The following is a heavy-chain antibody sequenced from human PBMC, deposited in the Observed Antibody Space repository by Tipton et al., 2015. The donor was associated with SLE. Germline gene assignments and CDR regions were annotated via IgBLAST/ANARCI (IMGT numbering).Heavy chain of an antibody. J-gene: IGHJ4*02. Sequence: SLRLSCAASGFTFSSYWMSWVRQAPGKGLEWVANIKQDGSEKYYVDSVKGRFTISRDNAKNSLYLQMNSLRAEDTAVYYCARDHDYYDSSGYYFYHDFDYWGQGSLVTVSS. CDR3: ARDHDYYDSSGYYFYHDFDY. V-gene: IGHV3-7*01. D-gene: IGHD3-22*01. CDR2: IKQDGSEK. CDR1: GFTFSSYW.